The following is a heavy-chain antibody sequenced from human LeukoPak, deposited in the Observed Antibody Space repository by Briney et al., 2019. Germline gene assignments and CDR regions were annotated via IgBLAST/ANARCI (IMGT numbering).Heavy chain of an antibody. D-gene: IGHD6-19*01. Sequence: PGGSLRLSCAASGFTFSSYAMSWVRQAPGKGLEWVSAISGSGGSTYYADSVKGRFTISRDNSKNTVYLQMNSLRAEDTAVYYCAKHDAVAGKSFFDYWGQGTLVTVSS. V-gene: IGHV3-23*01. J-gene: IGHJ4*02. CDR1: GFTFSSYA. CDR3: AKHDAVAGKSFFDY. CDR2: ISGSGGST.